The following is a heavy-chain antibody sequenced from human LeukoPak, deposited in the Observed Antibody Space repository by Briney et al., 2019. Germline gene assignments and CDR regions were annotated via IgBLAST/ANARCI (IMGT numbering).Heavy chain of an antibody. J-gene: IGHJ6*03. D-gene: IGHD3-10*01. CDR2: ISSSGSTI. Sequence: PGGSLRLSCAASGFTFSDYYMSWICQAPGKGLEWVSYISSSGSTIYYADSVKGRFTISRDNAKNSLYLQMNSLRAEDTAVYYCARRGPINYYYYYYMDVWGKGTTVTVSS. CDR1: GFTFSDYY. V-gene: IGHV3-11*04. CDR3: ARRGPINYYYYYYMDV.